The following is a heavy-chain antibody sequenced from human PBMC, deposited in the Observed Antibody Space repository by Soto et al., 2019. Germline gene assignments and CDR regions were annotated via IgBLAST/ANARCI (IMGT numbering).Heavy chain of an antibody. V-gene: IGHV1-69*13. Sequence: SVKVSCKASGGTFSSYAISWVRQAPGQGLEWMGGIIPIFGTANYAQKFQGRVTITADESTSTAYMELSSLRSEDTAVYYCARDQAPSEHYYYYSGMDVWGQGTTVTVSS. J-gene: IGHJ6*02. CDR2: IIPIFGTA. CDR1: GGTFSSYA. CDR3: ARDQAPSEHYYYYSGMDV.